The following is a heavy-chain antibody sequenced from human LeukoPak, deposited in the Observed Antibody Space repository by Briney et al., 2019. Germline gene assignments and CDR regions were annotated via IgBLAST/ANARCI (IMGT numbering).Heavy chain of an antibody. CDR2: ISGSGGST. Sequence: GGSLRLPCAASGFTFSSYAMSWVRQAPGKWLEWVSAISGSGGSTYDADSVKGRFTISRDNSKNTPYLQMNSLKAEDSAVYYCAKGLYFDSSGYFCRGQGALFTASS. CDR1: GFTFSSYA. V-gene: IGHV3-23*01. D-gene: IGHD3-22*01. CDR3: AKGLYFDSSGYFC. J-gene: IGHJ4*02.